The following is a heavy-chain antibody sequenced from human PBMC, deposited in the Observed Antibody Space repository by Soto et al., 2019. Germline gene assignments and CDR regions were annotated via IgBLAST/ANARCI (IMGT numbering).Heavy chain of an antibody. V-gene: IGHV1-69*06. D-gene: IGHD2-2*01. CDR3: ARGDILVVPAAPLGGMDV. Sequence: QVQLVQSGAEVKKPGSSVKVSCKASGGTFSSYAISWVRQAPGQGLEWMGGIIPIFGTANYAQKFQGRVTITADKSTSTAYMELSSLRSEDTAVYYCARGDILVVPAAPLGGMDVWGQGTTVTVSS. CDR1: GGTFSSYA. CDR2: IIPIFGTA. J-gene: IGHJ6*02.